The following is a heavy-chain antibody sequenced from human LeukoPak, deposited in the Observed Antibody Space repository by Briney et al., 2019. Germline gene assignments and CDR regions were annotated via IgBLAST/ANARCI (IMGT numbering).Heavy chain of an antibody. V-gene: IGHV3-48*01. Sequence: GGSLRLSCAASGFTFSSYSMNWVRQAPGKGLEWVSYISSSSSTIYYADSVKGRFTISRDNAKNSLYLQMNSLRAEDTAVYYCARDRIQLWSTPNWFDPWGQGTLVTVSS. CDR3: ARDRIQLWSTPNWFDP. J-gene: IGHJ5*02. CDR2: ISSSSSTI. D-gene: IGHD5-18*01. CDR1: GFTFSSYS.